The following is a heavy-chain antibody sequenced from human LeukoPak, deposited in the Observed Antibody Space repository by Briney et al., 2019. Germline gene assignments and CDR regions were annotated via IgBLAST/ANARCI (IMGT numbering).Heavy chain of an antibody. D-gene: IGHD4-17*01. J-gene: IGHJ6*02. V-gene: IGHV1-69*04. CDR1: GYTFTSYG. CDR3: AKHPGDYGKESLTYYYYGMDV. CDR2: IIPILGIA. Sequence: RASVKVSCKASGYTFTSYGISWVRQAPGQGLEWMGRIIPILGIANYAQKFQGRVTITADKSTSTAYMELSSLRSEDTAVYYCAKHPGDYGKESLTYYYYGMDVWGQGTTVTVSS.